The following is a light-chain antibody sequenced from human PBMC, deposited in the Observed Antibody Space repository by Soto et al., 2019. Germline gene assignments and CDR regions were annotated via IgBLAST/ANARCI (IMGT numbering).Light chain of an antibody. CDR3: HQYDNTPQT. J-gene: IGKJ2*01. Sequence: EIVLMQSPGTLSLSPGERATLFCRASQSMKRRYLAWYQQKPGQAPRVLIYAASNRATGIPDRFSGSGSGTDFSLTISRLEPEDFAVYYCHQYDNTPQTFGQGTKVEI. V-gene: IGKV3-20*01. CDR2: AAS. CDR1: QSMKRRY.